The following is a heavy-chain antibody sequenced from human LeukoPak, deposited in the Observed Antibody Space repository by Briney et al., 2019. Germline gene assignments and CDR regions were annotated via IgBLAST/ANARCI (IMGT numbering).Heavy chain of an antibody. D-gene: IGHD6-25*01. CDR1: GFTFSSYG. V-gene: IGHV3-33*01. CDR3: ARARNTYSSGAYGMDV. Sequence: GRSLRLSCAASGFTFSSYGMHWVRQAPGKGLEWVADIWYDGSNKYYADSVKGRFTISRDNSKNTLYLQMNSLRAEDTAVYYCARARNTYSSGAYGMDVWGQGTTVTVSS. CDR2: IWYDGSNK. J-gene: IGHJ6*02.